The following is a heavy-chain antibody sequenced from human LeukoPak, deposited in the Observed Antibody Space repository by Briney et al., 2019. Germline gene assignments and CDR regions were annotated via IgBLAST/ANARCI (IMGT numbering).Heavy chain of an antibody. D-gene: IGHD3-22*01. CDR2: IYYSGGT. Sequence: PSETLSLTCTVSGGSISSYYWSWIRQPPGKGLEWIGYIYYSGGTNYNPSLKSRVTISVDTSKNQFSLKLSSVTAADTAVYYCARMYYYDSSGYYYGVEAFDIWGQGTMVTVSS. CDR1: GGSISSYY. V-gene: IGHV4-59*01. CDR3: ARMYYYDSSGYYYGVEAFDI. J-gene: IGHJ3*02.